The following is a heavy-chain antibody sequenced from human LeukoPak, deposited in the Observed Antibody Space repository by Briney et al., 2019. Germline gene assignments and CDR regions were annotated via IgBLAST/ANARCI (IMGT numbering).Heavy chain of an antibody. V-gene: IGHV4-34*01. D-gene: IGHD1-7*01. J-gene: IGHJ5*02. CDR2: INHSGST. Sequence: SETLSLTCAVYGGSFSGYYWSWIRQPPGKGLEWIGEINHSGSTNYNPSPNSRVTISVVTSKNQFSLKLRSVTDADAAVYYSARGTELELQYYGWFDPWGQGTLVTVSS. CDR1: GGSFSGYY. CDR3: ARGTELELQYYGWFDP.